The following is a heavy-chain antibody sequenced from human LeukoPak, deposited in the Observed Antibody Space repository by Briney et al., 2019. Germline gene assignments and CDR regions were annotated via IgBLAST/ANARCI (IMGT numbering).Heavy chain of an antibody. CDR1: GFTFSSYA. D-gene: IGHD3-22*01. CDR3: TTYHYDSSGYHDY. Sequence: GGSLRLSCAASGFTFSSYAMSWVRQASGKGLEWVSAISGSGGSTYYADSVKGRFTISRDNSKNTLYLQMNSLRAEDTAVYYCTTYHYDSSGYHDYWGQGTLVTVSS. V-gene: IGHV3-23*01. CDR2: ISGSGGST. J-gene: IGHJ4*02.